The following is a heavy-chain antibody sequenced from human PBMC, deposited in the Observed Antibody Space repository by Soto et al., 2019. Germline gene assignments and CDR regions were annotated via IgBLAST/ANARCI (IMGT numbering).Heavy chain of an antibody. D-gene: IGHD2-2*01. CDR1: GGTFSSYT. V-gene: IGHV1-69*08. CDR3: ARDEGYCSSTSCPPGDY. Sequence: QVQLVQSGAEVKKPGSSVKDSCKASGGTFSSYTISWVRQAPGQGLEWMGRIIPILGIANYAQKFQGRVTITADKSTSTAYMELSSLRSEDTAVYYCARDEGYCSSTSCPPGDYWGQGTLVTVSS. CDR2: IIPILGIA. J-gene: IGHJ4*02.